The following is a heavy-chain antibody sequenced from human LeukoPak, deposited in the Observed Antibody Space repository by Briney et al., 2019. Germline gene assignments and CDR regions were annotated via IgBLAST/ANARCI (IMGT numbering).Heavy chain of an antibody. Sequence: GGSLRLSCAASGFTFSSYAMAWVRQAPGKGLQWVSSISGSGGSTYYADSVTGRFTISRDNPENTLYLQMNSLRADDTAVYYCVKRIGSETYRYFDYWGQGTLVIVSS. J-gene: IGHJ4*02. V-gene: IGHV3-23*01. D-gene: IGHD3-10*01. CDR3: VKRIGSETYRYFDY. CDR2: ISGSGGST. CDR1: GFTFSSYA.